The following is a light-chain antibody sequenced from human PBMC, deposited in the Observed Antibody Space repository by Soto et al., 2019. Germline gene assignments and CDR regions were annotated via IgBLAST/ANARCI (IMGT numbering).Light chain of an antibody. J-gene: IGLJ1*01. CDR2: EGS. CDR3: CSYAGSSTFYA. V-gene: IGLV2-23*01. CDR1: SSDVGSYNL. Sequence: QSVLTQPASVSGSPGQSITISCTGTSSDVGSYNLVSWYQQHPGKAPKLMIYEGSKRPSGVSNRFSGSKSGNTASLTISGLPAEDEADYYCCSYAGSSTFYAFGTGTKLTVL.